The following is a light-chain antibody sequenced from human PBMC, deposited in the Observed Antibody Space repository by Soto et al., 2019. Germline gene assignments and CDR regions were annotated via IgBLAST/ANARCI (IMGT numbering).Light chain of an antibody. CDR2: SSS. J-gene: IGKJ2*01. CDR3: HQLNSYPHT. V-gene: IGKV1-9*01. CDR1: QGVSSY. Sequence: TQLTQSPSSLSASVGDRVTMTCRASQGVSSYLAWYQQKPGKAPTLLIHSSSTLQSGVPSRFSGSRSGTDFTLTISGLQPDDSATYYCHQLNSYPHTFGQGTKLEIK.